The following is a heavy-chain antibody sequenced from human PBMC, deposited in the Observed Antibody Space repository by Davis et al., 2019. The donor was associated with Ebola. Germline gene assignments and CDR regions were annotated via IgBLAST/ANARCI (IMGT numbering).Heavy chain of an antibody. CDR3: ARVNPSYCSETNCFEDYRPFDY. J-gene: IGHJ4*02. CDR1: GYTFTNYF. D-gene: IGHD2-15*01. Sequence: AASVKVSCKTSGYTFTNYFLHWVRQAPGQGLEWMGMITPGSGRTNYPQKFQGRVTMTTDSSTKTVYMDLTSLSSEDTAVYYCARVNPSYCSETNCFEDYRPFDYWGQGTLVTVSS. V-gene: IGHV1-46*01. CDR2: ITPGSGRT.